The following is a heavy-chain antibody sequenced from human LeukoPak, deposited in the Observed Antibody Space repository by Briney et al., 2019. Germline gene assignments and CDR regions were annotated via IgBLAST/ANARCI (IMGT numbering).Heavy chain of an antibody. Sequence: SETLSLTCTVSGGSISSGGYYWSWIRQHPGKGLEWIGYIYYSGSTYYNPSLKSRVTISVDTSKNQFSLKLSSVTAADTAVYYCARGAPTAAGLGRGYWGQGTLVTVSS. CDR3: ARGAPTAAGLGRGY. V-gene: IGHV4-31*03. CDR1: GGSISSGGYY. CDR2: IYYSGST. D-gene: IGHD6-13*01. J-gene: IGHJ4*02.